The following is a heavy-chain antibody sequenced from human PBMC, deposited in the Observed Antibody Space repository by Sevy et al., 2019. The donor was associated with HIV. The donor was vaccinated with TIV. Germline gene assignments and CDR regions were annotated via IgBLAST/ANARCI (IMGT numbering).Heavy chain of an antibody. V-gene: IGHV3-23*01. CDR1: GFTFTTYA. J-gene: IGHJ4*02. Sequence: GGSLRLSCAASGFTFTTYAMTWVRQAPGKGLQWVSAISGSGGSTYYADSVEGRFTISRDNSKSTLYLQMNSLTPEDTAVYYCAKTPFMDFWNDYYSFYFDFWGQGTLVTVSS. CDR3: AKTPFMDFWNDYYSFYFDF. CDR2: ISGSGGST. D-gene: IGHD3-3*01.